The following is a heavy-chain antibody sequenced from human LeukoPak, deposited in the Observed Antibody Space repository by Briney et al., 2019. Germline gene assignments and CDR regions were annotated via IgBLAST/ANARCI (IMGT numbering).Heavy chain of an antibody. CDR1: GFTFSSYA. V-gene: IGHV3-30-3*01. CDR2: ISYDGSNK. D-gene: IGHD2-15*01. CDR3: ARDAVVAVFDY. J-gene: IGHJ4*02. Sequence: PGGSLRLSCAASGFTFSSYAMHWVRQAPGKGLVWVAVISYDGSNKYYADSVKGRFTISRDNSKNTLYLQMNSLRAEDTAVYYCARDAVVAVFDYWGQGTLVTVSS.